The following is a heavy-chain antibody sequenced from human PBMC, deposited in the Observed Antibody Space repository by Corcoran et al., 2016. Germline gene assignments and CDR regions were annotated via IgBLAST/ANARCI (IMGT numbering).Heavy chain of an antibody. Sequence: QVQLQQWGAGLLKPSETLSLTCAVYGGSFSGYYWSWIRQPPGKGLEWIGEINHSGSTNYNPSLKSRVTISADTAKNQFSLKLSSGTAADTAVYYCAGLTVTTVDYWGQGTLVTVSS. V-gene: IGHV4-34*01. CDR1: GGSFSGYY. D-gene: IGHD4-17*01. J-gene: IGHJ4*02. CDR3: AGLTVTTVDY. CDR2: INHSGST.